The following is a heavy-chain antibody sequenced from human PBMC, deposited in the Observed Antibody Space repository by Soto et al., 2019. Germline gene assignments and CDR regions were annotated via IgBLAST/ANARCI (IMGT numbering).Heavy chain of an antibody. J-gene: IGHJ4*02. Sequence: QVTLKESGPVLVKPTETLTLTCTVSGFSLSNARMGVSWIRQPPGKALEWLAHIFSNDEKSYSTSLKSRLTISKDTSKSQVVLTMTNMDPVDTATYYCARILAPRYCSSTSCSILDYWGQGTLVTVSS. CDR3: ARILAPRYCSSTSCSILDY. V-gene: IGHV2-26*01. CDR1: GFSLSNARMG. CDR2: IFSNDEK. D-gene: IGHD2-2*01.